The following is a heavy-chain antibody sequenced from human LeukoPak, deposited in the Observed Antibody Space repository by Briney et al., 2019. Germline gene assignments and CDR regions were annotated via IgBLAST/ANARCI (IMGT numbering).Heavy chain of an antibody. CDR3: AKVSTGYCSSTSCYTLGFDY. CDR1: GFTFSSYA. J-gene: IGHJ4*02. CDR2: ISGSGGST. D-gene: IGHD2-2*02. Sequence: GGSLRLSCAASGFTFSSYAMSWVRQAPGKGLEWVSAISGSGGSTYYADSVKGRFTISRDNSKNTLYLQMNSLGAEDTAVYYCAKVSTGYCSSTSCYTLGFDYWGQGTLVTVSS. V-gene: IGHV3-23*01.